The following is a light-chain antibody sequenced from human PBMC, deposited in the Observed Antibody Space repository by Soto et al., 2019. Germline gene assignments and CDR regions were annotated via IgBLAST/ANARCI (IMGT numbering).Light chain of an antibody. Sequence: EIVLTQSPATLSLSAGEGATLSCRASQSVSNYFAWYQQKPGQAPRLLIYDASKRATGIPARFSGSGSGTDFTLTITRLEPDDFAIYYCQQRSNWPITFGQGTRLEIK. V-gene: IGKV3-11*01. CDR2: DAS. CDR1: QSVSNY. J-gene: IGKJ5*01. CDR3: QQRSNWPIT.